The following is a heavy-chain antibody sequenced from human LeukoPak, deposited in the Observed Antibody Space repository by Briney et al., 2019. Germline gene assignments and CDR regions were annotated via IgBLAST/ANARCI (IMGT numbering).Heavy chain of an antibody. V-gene: IGHV1-69*04. D-gene: IGHD4-17*01. CDR2: IIPILGIA. CDR3: ARGTDYGDYVPFDY. J-gene: IGHJ4*02. CDR1: GYIFTAYY. Sequence: SVKVSCKASGYIFTAYYIHWLRQAPGQGLGWMGRIIPILGIANYAQKFQGRVTITADKSTSTAYMELSSLRSEDTAVYYCARGTDYGDYVPFDYWGQGTLVTVSS.